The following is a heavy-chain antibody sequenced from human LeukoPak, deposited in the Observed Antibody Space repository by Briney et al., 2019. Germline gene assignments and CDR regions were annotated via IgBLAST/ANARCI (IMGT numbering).Heavy chain of an antibody. V-gene: IGHV3-23*01. CDR3: AKVLRSWYYFDY. D-gene: IGHD2-8*01. CDR2: IGAVSGTT. J-gene: IGHJ4*02. CDR1: GFTFSNYA. Sequence: GGSRRLSCAASGFTFSNYAMTWVRQAPRKGLEWVSSIGAVSGTTFYTDSVKGRFTVSRDNSDNTLSLQMTSLSADDTAVYFCAKVLRSWYYFDYWGQGTLVTVSS.